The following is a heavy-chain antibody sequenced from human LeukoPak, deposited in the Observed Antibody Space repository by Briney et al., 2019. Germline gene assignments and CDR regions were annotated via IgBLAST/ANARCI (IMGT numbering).Heavy chain of an antibody. CDR1: GGSISSSSYY. J-gene: IGHJ4*02. CDR3: ASPGMLVSANFDY. V-gene: IGHV4-39*07. Sequence: SETLSLTCTVSGGSISSSSYYWGWIRQPPGKGLEWIGSIYYSGSTYYNPSLKSRVTISVDTSKNQFSLKLSSVTAADTAVYYCASPGMLVSANFDYWGQGTLVTVSS. CDR2: IYYSGST. D-gene: IGHD2-8*01.